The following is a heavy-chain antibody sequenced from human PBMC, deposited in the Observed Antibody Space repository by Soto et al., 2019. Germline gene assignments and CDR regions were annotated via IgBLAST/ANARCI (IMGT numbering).Heavy chain of an antibody. CDR2: TYYRSKWYN. V-gene: IGHV6-1*01. CDR3: ARDAPTYCSSTSCYTDNWFDP. D-gene: IGHD2-2*02. Sequence: KQSQTLSLTCAISGDSVSSNSAAWNWIRQSPSRGLEWLGRTYYRSKWYNDYAVSVKSRITINPDTSKNQFSLQLNSVTPEDTAVYYCARDAPTYCSSTSCYTDNWFDPWGQGTLVTVSS. J-gene: IGHJ5*02. CDR1: GDSVSSNSAA.